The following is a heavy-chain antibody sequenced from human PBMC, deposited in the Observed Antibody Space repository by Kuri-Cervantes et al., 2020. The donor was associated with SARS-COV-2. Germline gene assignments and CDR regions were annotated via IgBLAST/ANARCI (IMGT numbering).Heavy chain of an antibody. CDR1: GFTFSSYS. D-gene: IGHD3-3*01. CDR3: ARDLLYDFWSGYYYGMDV. J-gene: IGHJ6*02. V-gene: IGHV3-48*01. CDR2: ISSSSTI. Sequence: GGSLRLSCAASGFTFSSYSMNWVRQAPGKGLEWVSYISSSSTIYYADSVKGRFTISRDNAKNTLYLQMNSLRAEDTAVYYCARDLLYDFWSGYYYGMDVRGQGTTVTVSS.